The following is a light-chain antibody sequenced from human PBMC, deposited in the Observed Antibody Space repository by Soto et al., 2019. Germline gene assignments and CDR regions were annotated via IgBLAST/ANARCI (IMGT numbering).Light chain of an antibody. J-gene: IGKJ1*01. V-gene: IGKV3-15*01. CDR1: QSLGSD. Sequence: GMTQSPGTLSLNTGDTATLSCRASQSLGSDLAWYQQKPGQAPRLLIFGASARPTGIPARFSGSGSGTEFTLTISSLQSEDFAVYYCQQYNKWPPITFGQGTKVDIK. CDR3: QQYNKWPPIT. CDR2: GAS.